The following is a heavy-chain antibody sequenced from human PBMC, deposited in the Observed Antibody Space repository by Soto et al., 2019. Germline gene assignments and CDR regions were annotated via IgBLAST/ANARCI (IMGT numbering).Heavy chain of an antibody. CDR1: GGSVSSGSYY. CDR3: ARGIRFLEWFVDY. D-gene: IGHD3-3*01. V-gene: IGHV4-61*01. CDR2: IYYSGST. Sequence: SETLSLTCTVSGGSVSSGSYYWSWIRQPPGKGLEWIGYIYYSGSTNYNPSLKSRVTISVDTSKNQFSLKLSSVTAADTAVYYCARGIRFLEWFVDYWGQGTLVTVSS. J-gene: IGHJ4*02.